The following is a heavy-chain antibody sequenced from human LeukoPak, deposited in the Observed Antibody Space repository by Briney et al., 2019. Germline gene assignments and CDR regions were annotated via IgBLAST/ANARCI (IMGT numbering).Heavy chain of an antibody. CDR3: ASQDYDSSGYYYLVAAFDI. CDR2: IIPIFGTA. Sequence: ASVTVSCKASGGTFSSYAISWVRQAPGQGLEWMGGIIPIFGTANYAQKFQGRVTITADESTSTAYMELSSLRSEDTAVYYCASQDYDSSGYYYLVAAFDIWGQGTMVTVSS. J-gene: IGHJ3*02. D-gene: IGHD3-22*01. CDR1: GGTFSSYA. V-gene: IGHV1-69*13.